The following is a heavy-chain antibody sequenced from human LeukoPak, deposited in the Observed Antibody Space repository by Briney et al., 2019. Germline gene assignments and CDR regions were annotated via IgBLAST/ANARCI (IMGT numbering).Heavy chain of an antibody. V-gene: IGHV3-23*01. CDR1: GFTFSSYP. J-gene: IGHJ6*02. CDR3: AKGPLKVRGYGLDV. Sequence: GGSLRLSCAASGFTFSSYPMSWFRQAPGKGREWVSAISGSGGSTYYADSVKGRFTISRDNSKNTLYLEMNSLRAEDTAVYYCAKGPLKVRGYGLDVWGQGTTVTVSS. CDR2: ISGSGGST. D-gene: IGHD3-10*01.